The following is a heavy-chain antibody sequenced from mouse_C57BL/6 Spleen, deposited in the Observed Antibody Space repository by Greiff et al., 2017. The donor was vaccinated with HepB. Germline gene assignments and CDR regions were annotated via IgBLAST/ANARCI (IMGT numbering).Heavy chain of an antibody. Sequence: EVMLVESGGGLVKPGGSLKLSCAASGFTFSDYGMHWVRQAPEKGLEWVAYISSGSSTIYYADTVKGRFTISRDNAKNTLFLQMTSLRSEDTAMYYCARPGDYIGAMDYWGQGTSVTVSS. CDR1: GFTFSDYG. CDR3: ARPGDYIGAMDY. J-gene: IGHJ4*01. CDR2: ISSGSSTI. D-gene: IGHD2-12*01. V-gene: IGHV5-17*01.